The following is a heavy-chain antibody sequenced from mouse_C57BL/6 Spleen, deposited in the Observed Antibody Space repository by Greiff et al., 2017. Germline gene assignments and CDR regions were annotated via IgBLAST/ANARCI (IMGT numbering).Heavy chain of an antibody. V-gene: IGHV1-52*01. J-gene: IGHJ1*03. CDR1: GYTFTSYW. Sequence: QVQLQQPGAELVRPGSSVELSCKASGYTFTSYWMHWVKQRPIQGLEWIGNIDPSDSETHYNQKFKDKATLTVDKSSSTAYMQLSSLTSEDSAVYYCARGDYGNYGYFDVWGTGTTVTVSS. CDR3: ARGDYGNYGYFDV. CDR2: IDPSDSET. D-gene: IGHD2-1*01.